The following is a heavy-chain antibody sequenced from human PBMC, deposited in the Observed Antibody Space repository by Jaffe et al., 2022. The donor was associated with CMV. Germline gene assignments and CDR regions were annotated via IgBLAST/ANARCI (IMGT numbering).Heavy chain of an antibody. D-gene: IGHD4-17*01. CDR2: IFSNDEK. V-gene: IGHV2-26*01. CDR1: GFSLSNARMG. J-gene: IGHJ4*02. Sequence: QVTLKESGPVLVKPTETLTLTCTVSGFSLSNARMGVSWIRQPPGKALEWLAHIFSNDEKSYSTSLKSRLTISKDTSKSQVVLTMTNMDPVDTATYYCARIQRDYGDYPFDYWGQGTLVTVSS. CDR3: ARIQRDYGDYPFDY.